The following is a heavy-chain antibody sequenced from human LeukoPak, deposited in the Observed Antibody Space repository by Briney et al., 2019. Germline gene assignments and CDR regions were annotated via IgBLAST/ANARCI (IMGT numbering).Heavy chain of an antibody. CDR1: GGSISSGGYY. CDR3: AREVGYYDSSGYFDY. V-gene: IGHV4-31*03. J-gene: IGHJ4*02. CDR2: IYYSGST. D-gene: IGHD3-22*01. Sequence: RASQTLCLTCTVSGGSISSGGYYWSWIRQHPGKGLEWIGYIYYSGSTYSNPSLKSRVTISVDTSKNQFSLRLSSVTAADTAVYYCAREVGYYDSSGYFDYWGQGTLVTVSS.